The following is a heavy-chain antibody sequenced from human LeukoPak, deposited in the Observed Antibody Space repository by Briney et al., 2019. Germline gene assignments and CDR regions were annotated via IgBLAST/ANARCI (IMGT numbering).Heavy chain of an antibody. CDR2: IIPIFGTA. CDR3: ASGVATTPLFDY. J-gene: IGHJ4*02. V-gene: IGHV1-69*05. CDR1: GGTFSSYA. D-gene: IGHD5-24*01. Sequence: SSVKVSCKASGGTFSSYAISWVRQAPGQGLEWMGGIIPIFGTANTAQKFQGRVTITTDESTSTAYIELSSLRSEDTAVYYCASGVATTPLFDYWGQGTLVTVSS.